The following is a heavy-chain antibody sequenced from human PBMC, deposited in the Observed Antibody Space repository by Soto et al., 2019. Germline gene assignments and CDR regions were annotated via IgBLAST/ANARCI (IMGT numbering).Heavy chain of an antibody. V-gene: IGHV1-46*01. Sequence: ASVKVSCKASGGTFSSYAISWVRQAPGQGLEWMGVINPHGGSTKYAQKFQGRVTMTRDTSRGTVYMEPRSLRSDETAIYYCARSSGGNFGIIIEGSNWFDPWGQGTLVTVSS. CDR3: ARSSGGNFGIIIEGSNWFDP. CDR1: GGTFSSYA. D-gene: IGHD3-3*01. CDR2: INPHGGST. J-gene: IGHJ5*02.